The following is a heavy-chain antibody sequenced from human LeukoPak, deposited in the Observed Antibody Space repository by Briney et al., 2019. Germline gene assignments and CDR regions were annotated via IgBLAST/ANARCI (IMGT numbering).Heavy chain of an antibody. J-gene: IGHJ4*02. V-gene: IGHV1-2*02. Sequence: ASVKVSCKASGYTFTSYYMNWVRQAPGQGLEWMGWINPNSGGTNYAQKFQGTVTMTSDTSISTAYMELSRLRSDDTAVYYCAVPYYYDSSGYYHIFDYWGQGTLVTVSS. D-gene: IGHD3-22*01. CDR2: INPNSGGT. CDR3: AVPYYYDSSGYYHIFDY. CDR1: GYTFTSYY.